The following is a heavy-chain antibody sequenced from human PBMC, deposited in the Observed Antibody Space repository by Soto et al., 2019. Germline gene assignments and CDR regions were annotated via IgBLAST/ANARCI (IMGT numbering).Heavy chain of an antibody. J-gene: IGHJ4*02. CDR2: IYSSGST. CDR3: ARGGTGGRTTVTTYAV. D-gene: IGHD4-17*01. CDR1: GGSIDNYY. Sequence: QVQLQESGAGLVKPSETLSLTSTVSGGSIDNYYWSWIRQPPGRGLNRIGFIYSSGSTNYNPSVKSRVTISAETSRNQVSLKLTSVTTADTAVYYCARGGTGGRTTVTTYAVWGQGTLVTVSS. V-gene: IGHV4-59*01.